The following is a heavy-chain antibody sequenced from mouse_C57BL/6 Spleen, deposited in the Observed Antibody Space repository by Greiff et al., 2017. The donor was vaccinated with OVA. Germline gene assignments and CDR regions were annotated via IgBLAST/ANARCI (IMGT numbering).Heavy chain of an antibody. Sequence: EVQLQQSGPELVTPGASVKISCKASGYPFTDYYMNWLKPSLGTILAWLGDINPNNGGTSYNQKFKGKATLTVDKSSSTAYMELRSLTSEDSAVYYCARKVGRGYYFDYWGQGTTLTVSS. CDR2: INPNNGGT. CDR1: GYPFTDYY. CDR3: ARKVGRGYYFDY. J-gene: IGHJ2*01. V-gene: IGHV1-26*01. D-gene: IGHD4-1*01.